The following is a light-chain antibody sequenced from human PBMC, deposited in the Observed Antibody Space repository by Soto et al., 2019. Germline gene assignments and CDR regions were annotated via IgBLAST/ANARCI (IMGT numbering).Light chain of an antibody. CDR2: DVS. J-gene: IGLJ1*01. CDR1: SSDVGGYNY. V-gene: IGLV2-11*01. CDR3: CSYAGSYTFNV. Sequence: QSVLTQPRSVSGSPGQSVTISCTGTSSDVGGYNYVSWYQQHPGKAPKLMIYDVSKRPSGVPDRFSGSKSGNTASLTISGLRAEDEADYYCCSYAGSYTFNVFGTGTQLTVL.